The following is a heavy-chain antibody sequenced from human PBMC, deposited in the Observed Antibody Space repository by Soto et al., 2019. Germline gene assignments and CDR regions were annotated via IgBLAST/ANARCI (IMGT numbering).Heavy chain of an antibody. J-gene: IGHJ5*02. D-gene: IGHD5-12*01. CDR1: GFTFSSNS. CDR3: VREWDGDGYNSGWFEP. CDR2: ISSSSRTI. Sequence: GLPLRLSCAASGFTFSSNSMNWVRQAPGKGLEWVSYISSSSRTIYYADSVKGRFTISRDNAKNSLYLQMNSLRAEDTAVYYCVREWDGDGYNSGWFEPWGQGTLVTVSS. V-gene: IGHV3-48*01.